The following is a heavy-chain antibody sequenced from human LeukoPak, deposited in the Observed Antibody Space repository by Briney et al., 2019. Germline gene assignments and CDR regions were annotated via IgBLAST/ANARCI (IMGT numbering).Heavy chain of an antibody. CDR3: ARGGFGSGWYRIN. Sequence: ASVKVSCKASGYTFTSYYMHWVRQAPGQGLEWMGWMNPNSGNTGYAQKFQGRVTITRNTSISTAYMELSSLRSEDTAVYYCARGGFGSGWYRINWGQGTLVTVSS. CDR1: GYTFTSYY. CDR2: MNPNSGNT. V-gene: IGHV1-8*03. D-gene: IGHD6-19*01. J-gene: IGHJ4*02.